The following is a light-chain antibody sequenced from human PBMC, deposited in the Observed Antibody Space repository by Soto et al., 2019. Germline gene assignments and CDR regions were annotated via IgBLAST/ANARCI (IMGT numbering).Light chain of an antibody. CDR1: SSDVGGYNF. CDR2: EVT. Sequence: QSVLTQPASVSGSPGQSITISCTGTSSDVGGYNFVSWYQQHPGKAPKLIIYEVTDRPSGVSNRFSGSKSGSTASLTISGFQAEDEADYYCSSYTRRNTLAFGGGTKLTVL. J-gene: IGLJ2*01. CDR3: SSYTRRNTLA. V-gene: IGLV2-14*01.